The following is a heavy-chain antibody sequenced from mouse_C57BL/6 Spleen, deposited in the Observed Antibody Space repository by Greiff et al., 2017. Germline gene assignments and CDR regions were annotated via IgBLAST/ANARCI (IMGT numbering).Heavy chain of an antibody. CDR1: GYTFTSYG. J-gene: IGHJ3*01. CDR2: IYPRSGNT. V-gene: IGHV1-81*01. D-gene: IGHD1-1*01. CDR3: ASYYGSSRFAY. Sequence: QVQLQQSGAELARPGASVKLSCKASGYTFTSYGISWVKQRTGQGLEWIGEIYPRSGNTYYNEKFKGKATLTADKSSSTAYMELRSLTSEDSAVYFCASYYGSSRFAYWGQGTLVTVSA.